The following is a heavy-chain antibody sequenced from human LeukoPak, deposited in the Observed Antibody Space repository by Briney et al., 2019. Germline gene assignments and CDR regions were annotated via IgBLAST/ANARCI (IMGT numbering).Heavy chain of an antibody. D-gene: IGHD5-24*01. CDR1: GFIFSTYT. V-gene: IGHV3-21*01. CDR2: ISCSSRYI. CDR3: AGHRDGYNPFDY. Sequence: GGSLRLSCAASGFIFSTYTLNWVRQAPGKGLEWISCISCSSRYIDYADSVKGRFTISRDNAKNSLYLQMDSLTAEDTAVYYCAGHRDGYNPFDYWGQGTLVTVSS. J-gene: IGHJ4*02.